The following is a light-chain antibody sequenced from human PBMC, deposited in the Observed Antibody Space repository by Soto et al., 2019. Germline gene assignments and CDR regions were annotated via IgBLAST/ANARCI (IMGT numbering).Light chain of an antibody. CDR2: DAS. V-gene: IGKV1-33*01. CDR1: QDIRKS. Sequence: DIKMTQSPSSLSASVGDRVTITCQASQDIRKSLNWYQKKPGKAPKLLIYDASILQTGVPSRFIGSGSGTDFTFTISSPQPEDVATYYCQQYDNLHLPFGGVTKLEI. J-gene: IGKJ4*01. CDR3: QQYDNLHLP.